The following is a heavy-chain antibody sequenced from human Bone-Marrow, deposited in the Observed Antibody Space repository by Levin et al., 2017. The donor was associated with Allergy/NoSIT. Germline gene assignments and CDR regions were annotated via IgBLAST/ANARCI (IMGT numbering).Heavy chain of an antibody. V-gene: IGHV3-21*01. J-gene: IGHJ4*02. CDR3: ARDFFAYCGGDCPFDY. CDR2: ISSSSSYI. Sequence: AGGSLRLSCAASGFTFSSYSMNWVRQAPGKGLEWVSSISSSSSYIYYADSVKGRFTISRDNAKNSLYLQMNSLRAEDTAVYYCARDFFAYCGGDCPFDYWGQGTLVTVSS. D-gene: IGHD2-21*02. CDR1: GFTFSSYS.